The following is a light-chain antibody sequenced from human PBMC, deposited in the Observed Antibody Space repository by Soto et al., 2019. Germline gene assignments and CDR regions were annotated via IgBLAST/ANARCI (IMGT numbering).Light chain of an antibody. CDR3: QQAYSFPLT. Sequence: DIQMTQSPSSVSASIGDRVTITCRASQGLGVWLGWYQQKPGKAPQLLIYGASGLQVGVPSRFSGSGSGTDFTLTISSLQPEDFATYYCQQAYSFPLTFCGGTKVEIK. CDR1: QGLGVW. V-gene: IGKV1-12*01. J-gene: IGKJ4*01. CDR2: GAS.